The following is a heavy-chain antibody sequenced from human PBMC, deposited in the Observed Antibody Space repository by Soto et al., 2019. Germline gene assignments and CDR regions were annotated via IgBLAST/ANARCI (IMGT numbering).Heavy chain of an antibody. CDR2: IYWDDDK. J-gene: IGHJ4*02. CDR3: AHIVVAGLGYYFDY. CDR1: GFSLSSTRMA. D-gene: IGHD6-19*01. Sequence: QITLKESGPPLVKPTQTLTLTCTFSGFSLSSTRMAVGWIRQPPGKVLEWLALIYWDDDKRYSPFLKSRLTITKDTSKNQVVLTMSNMDPVDTARYYCAHIVVAGLGYYFDYWGQGTLVTVSS. V-gene: IGHV2-5*02.